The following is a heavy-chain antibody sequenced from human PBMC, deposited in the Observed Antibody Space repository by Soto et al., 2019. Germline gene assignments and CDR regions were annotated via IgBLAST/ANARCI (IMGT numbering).Heavy chain of an antibody. V-gene: IGHV4-30-4*01. CDR2: IYYSGST. CDR3: AISYLSSVGMDV. J-gene: IGHJ6*02. Sequence: SETLSLTCTVSGGSISSGDYYWSWIRQPPGKGLEWIGYIYYSGSTYYNPSLKSRVTISVDTSKNQFSLKLSSVTAADTAVYYCAISYLSSVGMDVWGQGTPVTVSS. CDR1: GGSISSGDYY. D-gene: IGHD3-10*01.